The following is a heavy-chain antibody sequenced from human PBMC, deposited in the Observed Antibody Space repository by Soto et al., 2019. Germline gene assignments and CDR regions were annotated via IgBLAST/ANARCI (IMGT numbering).Heavy chain of an antibody. CDR3: ARHQPNSFVEFDY. CDR2: IYYSGST. D-gene: IGHD5-18*01. J-gene: IGHJ4*02. Sequence: PSETLSLTCTVSGDSIGSTSYYWGWIRQPPGKGLEWIGSIYYSGSTYYSPSLKSRVTISVDTSKNQFSLSLNSVTAADTAVYNCARHQPNSFVEFDYWGQGPLVTVSS. V-gene: IGHV4-39*01. CDR1: GDSIGSTSYY.